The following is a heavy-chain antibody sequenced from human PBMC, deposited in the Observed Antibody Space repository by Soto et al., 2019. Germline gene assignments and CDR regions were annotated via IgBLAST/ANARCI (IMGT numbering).Heavy chain of an antibody. CDR3: ATLIRDSSSWLGWWFGL. Sequence: ASVKVSCKVSGYTLTELSMHWVRQAPGRGLEWMGGFDPEDGETIYAQKFQGRVTMTEDTSTDTAYMELSSLRSEDTAVYYCATLIRDSSSWLGWWFGLWGQGTLVTVSS. CDR2: FDPEDGET. D-gene: IGHD6-13*01. V-gene: IGHV1-24*01. J-gene: IGHJ5*02. CDR1: GYTLTELS.